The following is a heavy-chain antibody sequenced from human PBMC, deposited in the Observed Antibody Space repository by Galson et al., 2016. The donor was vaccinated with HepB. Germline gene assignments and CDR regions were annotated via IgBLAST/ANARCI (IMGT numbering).Heavy chain of an antibody. Sequence: QSGAEVKKAGESLKISCRGSAYSFTSYWIGWVRQMPGKGLEWMGIIYRGDSDIRYSPSFQGQITIPADKSISTASLQWSSLKASDTAMYYCASSNSGGFGYAWGWGAFEIWGQGTMVTVSS. CDR1: AYSFTSYW. J-gene: IGHJ3*02. V-gene: IGHV5-51*01. CDR3: ASSNSGGFGYAWGWGAFEI. CDR2: IYRGDSDI. D-gene: IGHD3-16*01.